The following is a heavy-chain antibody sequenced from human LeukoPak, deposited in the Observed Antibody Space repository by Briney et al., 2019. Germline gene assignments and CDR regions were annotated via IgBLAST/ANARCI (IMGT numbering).Heavy chain of an antibody. J-gene: IGHJ4*02. CDR2: INPNSGGT. CDR3: ARSGPLTTLLWFGELSY. CDR1: GYTFTGYY. Sequence: ASVKVSCKAPGYTFTGYYMHWVRQAPGQGLEWMGWINPNSGGTNYAQKFQGRVTMTRDTSISTAYMELSRLRSDDTAVYYCARSGPLTTLLWFGELSYWGQGTLVTVSS. D-gene: IGHD3-10*01. V-gene: IGHV1-2*02.